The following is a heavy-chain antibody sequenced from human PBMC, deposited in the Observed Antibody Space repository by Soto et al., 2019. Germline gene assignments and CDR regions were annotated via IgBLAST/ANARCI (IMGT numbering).Heavy chain of an antibody. CDR2: IPNDGSNK. J-gene: IGHJ6*03. D-gene: IGHD4-4*01. V-gene: IGHV3-30-3*01. CDR3: ATHDYRHYYYYYYMDV. Sequence: GGSLRLSCAASGFTFSNAYMNWVRQGPGKGLEWVALIPNDGSNKYYADSVKGRFTISRDNSKNTLYLQMNTPRPEDTAVYYCATHDYRHYYYYYYMDVWGKGTTVTVSS. CDR1: GFTFSNAY.